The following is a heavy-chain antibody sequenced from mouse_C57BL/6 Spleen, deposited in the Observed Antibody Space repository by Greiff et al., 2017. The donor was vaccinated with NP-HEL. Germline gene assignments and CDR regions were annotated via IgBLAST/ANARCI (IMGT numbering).Heavy chain of an antibody. V-gene: IGHV5-6*01. CDR1: GFTFSSYG. D-gene: IGHD1-1*01. CDR2: ISSGGSYT. CDR3: ARITTVVATNAMDY. J-gene: IGHJ4*01. Sequence: EVQLMESGGDLVKPGGSLKLSCAASGFTFSSYGMSWVRQTPDKRLEWVATISSGGSYTYYPDSVKGRFTISRDNAKNTLYLQMSSLKSEDTAMYYCARITTVVATNAMDYWGQGTSGTVSS.